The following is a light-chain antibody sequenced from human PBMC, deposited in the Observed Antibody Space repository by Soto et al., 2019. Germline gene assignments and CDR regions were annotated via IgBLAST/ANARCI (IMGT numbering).Light chain of an antibody. CDR2: EGS. CDR1: SSDGGSYNL. J-gene: IGLJ2*01. CDR3: CSYAGSSNVV. Sequence: QSALTQPASVSGSPGQSITISCSGTSSDGGSYNLVAWYQQHPGKAPKLMIYEGSKRPSGVSNRFSGSKSGNTASLTISGLQSEDEADNYSCSYAGSSNVVFGGGTKLTVL. V-gene: IGLV2-23*01.